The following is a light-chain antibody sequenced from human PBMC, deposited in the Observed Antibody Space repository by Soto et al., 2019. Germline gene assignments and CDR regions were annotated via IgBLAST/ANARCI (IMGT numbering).Light chain of an antibody. CDR3: HQYNSYSTWT. Sequence: DIQMTQSPSTLSAFVGDRVTITCRASQSVNSWLAWYQQRPGKAPKLLIYDASTLESGVPSRFSGSGSGTEFTLTISSLQPDDFANYYCHQYNSYSTWTLGQGTKVDIK. J-gene: IGKJ1*01. V-gene: IGKV1-5*01. CDR1: QSVNSW. CDR2: DAS.